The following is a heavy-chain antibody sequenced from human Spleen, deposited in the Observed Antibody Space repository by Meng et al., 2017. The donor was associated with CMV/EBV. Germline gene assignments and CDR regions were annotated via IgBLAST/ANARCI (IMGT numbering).Heavy chain of an antibody. J-gene: IGHJ4*02. CDR3: AKSGVPRRLVGYHLDY. CDR2: ISYDGSNK. D-gene: IGHD2-15*01. V-gene: IGHV3-30*04. CDR1: GFTFSSYA. Sequence: GESLKISCSASGFTFSSYAMHWVRQAPGKGLEWVAVISYDGSNKYYADSVKGRFTISRDNSKNTLYLQMNGLRAEDTAIYYCAKSGVPRRLVGYHLDYWGRGTRVTVSS.